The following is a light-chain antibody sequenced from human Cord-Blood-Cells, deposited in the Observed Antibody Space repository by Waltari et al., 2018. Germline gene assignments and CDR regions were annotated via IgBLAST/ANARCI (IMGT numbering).Light chain of an antibody. J-gene: IGLJ1*01. Sequence: QPALSQPASVSGSPGQSIASACTGTSLDVGGYNYVTWYQHHPGTAPKLLIYDDSNRPSGVSNRFSGSKSGNTASLAISGLQAEDEADYYCSSYTSSSTLYVFGTGSKLTVL. V-gene: IGLV2-14*03. CDR1: SLDVGGYNY. CDR3: SSYTSSSTLYV. CDR2: DDS.